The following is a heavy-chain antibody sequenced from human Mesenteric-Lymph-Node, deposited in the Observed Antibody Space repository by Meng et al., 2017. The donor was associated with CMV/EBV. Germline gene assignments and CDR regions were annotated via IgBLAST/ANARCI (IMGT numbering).Heavy chain of an antibody. J-gene: IGHJ4*02. Sequence: GSLRLSCTVSGGSISSYYWSWIRQPPGKGLEWIGYVYYSGSANYNPSLKSRVTISVDTSKIQFTLKLTSVTAADTAVYYCARDSGFGSSQYYFDYWGQGTLVTVSS. CDR1: GGSISSYY. D-gene: IGHD6-13*01. V-gene: IGHV4-59*01. CDR2: VYYSGSA. CDR3: ARDSGFGSSQYYFDY.